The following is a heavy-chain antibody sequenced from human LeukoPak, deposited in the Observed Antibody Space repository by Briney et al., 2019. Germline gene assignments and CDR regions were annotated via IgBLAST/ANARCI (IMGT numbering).Heavy chain of an antibody. Sequence: GGSLRLSCAASGFTFSSYSMNWVRQAPGKGLEWVSTLSGSGITTYYADSVKGRFTISRDNSKNTLYLQMNSLRAEDTAVYYCVQLERRGYFDYWGQGTLVTVSS. CDR2: LSGSGITT. CDR3: VQLERRGYFDY. V-gene: IGHV3-23*01. J-gene: IGHJ4*02. D-gene: IGHD1-1*01. CDR1: GFTFSSYS.